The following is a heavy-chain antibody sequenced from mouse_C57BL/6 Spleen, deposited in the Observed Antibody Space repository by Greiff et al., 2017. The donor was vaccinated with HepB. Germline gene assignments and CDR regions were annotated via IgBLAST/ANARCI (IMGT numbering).Heavy chain of an antibody. V-gene: IGHV5-12*01. CDR2: ISNGGGST. CDR3: ARQGGPPMDY. CDR1: GFTFSDYY. J-gene: IGHJ4*01. D-gene: IGHD3-3*01. Sequence: DVKLVESGGGLVQPGGSLKLSCAASGFTFSDYYMYWVRQTPEKRLEWVAYISNGGGSTYYPDTVKGRFTISRDNAKNTLYLQMSRLKSEDTAMYYCARQGGPPMDYWGQGTSVTVSS.